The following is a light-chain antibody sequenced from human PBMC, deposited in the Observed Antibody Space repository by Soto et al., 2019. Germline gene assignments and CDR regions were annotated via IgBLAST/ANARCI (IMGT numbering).Light chain of an antibody. V-gene: IGLV2-14*01. Sequence: QSVLTQPASVSGSPGQSITISCTGTSSDIGDYDYVSWYQQHPGKAPKLMISEVSNRPSGISNRFSGSKSGNTASLTISGLQPEDEADYYCSSYTRSNSLVFGGGTKLTVL. CDR1: SSDIGDYDY. CDR3: SSYTRSNSLV. CDR2: EVS. J-gene: IGLJ2*01.